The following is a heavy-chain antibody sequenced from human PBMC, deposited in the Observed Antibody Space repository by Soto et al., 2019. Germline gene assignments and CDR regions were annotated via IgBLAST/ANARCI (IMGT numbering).Heavy chain of an antibody. CDR1: GGSISSGDYY. CDR2: IYYSGST. V-gene: IGHV4-30-4*01. CDR3: ARRKSSRYFDY. J-gene: IGHJ4*02. Sequence: QVQLQESGPGLVKPSQTLSLTCTVSGGSISSGDYYWSWIRQPPGKGLECIGYIYYSGSTYYNPSLKSRVNISVDTSKSQCTLKLSSVTAADTAVYYCARRKSSRYFDYWGQGTLVTVSS. D-gene: IGHD3-10*01.